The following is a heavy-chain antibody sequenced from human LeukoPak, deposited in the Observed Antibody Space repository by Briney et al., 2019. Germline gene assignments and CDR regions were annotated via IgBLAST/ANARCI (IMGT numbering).Heavy chain of an antibody. CDR3: ARTRSTHYYYYYYMDV. CDR2: INHSGST. J-gene: IGHJ6*03. V-gene: IGHV4-34*01. CDR1: GGSFSGYY. D-gene: IGHD2-2*01. Sequence: PSETLSLTCAVYGGSFSGYYWSWIRQPPGKGLEWIGEINHSGSTNYNPSLKSRVTISVDTSKNQFSLKLGSVTAADTAVYYCARTRSTHYYYYYYMDVWGKGTTVTVSS.